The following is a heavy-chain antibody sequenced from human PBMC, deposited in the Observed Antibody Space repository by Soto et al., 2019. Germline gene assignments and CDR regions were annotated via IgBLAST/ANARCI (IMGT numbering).Heavy chain of an antibody. CDR1: GFTFSSYG. V-gene: IGHV3-33*01. J-gene: IGHJ4*02. CDR3: ARWGTVTTPHFDY. CDR2: IWYDGSNK. Sequence: QVQLVESGRGVVQPGRSLRLSCAASGFTFSSYGMHWVRQAPGKGLEWVAVIWYDGSNKYYADSVKGRFTISRDNSKNTLYLQMNSLRAEDTAVYYCARWGTVTTPHFDYWGQGTLVTVSS. D-gene: IGHD4-17*01.